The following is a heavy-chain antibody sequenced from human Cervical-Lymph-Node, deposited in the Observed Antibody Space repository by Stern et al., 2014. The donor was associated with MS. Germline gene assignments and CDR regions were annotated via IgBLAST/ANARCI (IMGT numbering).Heavy chain of an antibody. V-gene: IGHV3-21*01. CDR2: ISSSSSYI. J-gene: IGHJ4*02. CDR3: ANVWGVSGENY. CDR1: GFTFSSYS. D-gene: IGHD5-12*01. Sequence: EVQLVESGGGLVKPGGSLRLSCAASGFTFSSYSMNWVHQAPGKGLEWVSSISSSSSYIYYADSVKGRFTISRDNAKNSLYLQMNSLRAEDTAVYYCANVWGVSGENYWGQGTLVTVSS.